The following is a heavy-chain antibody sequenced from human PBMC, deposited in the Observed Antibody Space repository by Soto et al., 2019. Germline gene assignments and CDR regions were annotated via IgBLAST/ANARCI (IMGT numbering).Heavy chain of an antibody. CDR2: ISTDKGHT. CDR3: ATRSPAFDY. Sequence: QVQLVQSGPEVKKPGASVKVSCRTSGYTFTTFGITWVRQAPGQGLEWMGWISTDKGHTNYAQKFHGRVTMTTDTSTSTGYMELRSLRSDDTAIYYCATRSPAFDYWGQGTLVTVST. V-gene: IGHV1-18*01. CDR1: GYTFTTFG. J-gene: IGHJ4*02.